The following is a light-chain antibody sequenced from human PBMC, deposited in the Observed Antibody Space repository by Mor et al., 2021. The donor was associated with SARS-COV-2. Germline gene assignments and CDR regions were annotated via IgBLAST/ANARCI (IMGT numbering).Light chain of an antibody. CDR3: QQYNDWPLT. CDR1: SINSN. V-gene: IGKV3-15*01. CDR2: DAS. Sequence: SINSNLAWYQHKPGQGPRLLISDASTRATDVPDRFYGSGSGTEFTLTIRSLQSEDFAIYYCQQYNDWPLTFGGGTKVE. J-gene: IGKJ4*01.